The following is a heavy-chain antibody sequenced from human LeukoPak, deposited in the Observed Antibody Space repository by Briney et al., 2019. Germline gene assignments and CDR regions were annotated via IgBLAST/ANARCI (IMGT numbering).Heavy chain of an antibody. J-gene: IGHJ4*02. CDR2: INPSGST. V-gene: IGHV4-4*07. CDR1: GGSITSYS. Sequence: SETLSLTCTVSGGSITSYSWSWIRLPAGKGLEWIGRINPSGSTDYNPSLKSRLTMSLDTSKEHFSLNLNSVTAADTAVYYCARQQLKTMASFDYWGQGTLVTVSS. CDR3: ARQQLKTMASFDY. D-gene: IGHD4/OR15-4a*01.